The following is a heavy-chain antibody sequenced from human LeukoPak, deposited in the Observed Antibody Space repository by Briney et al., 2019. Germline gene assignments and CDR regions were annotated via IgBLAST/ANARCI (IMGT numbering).Heavy chain of an antibody. D-gene: IGHD1-7*01. J-gene: IGHJ4*02. CDR1: GGTFSSYA. CDR3: ASERGITGTTQPFDY. CDR2: IIPIFGTA. Sequence: ASVKVSCKASGGTFSSYAISWVRQAPGQGLEWMGGIIPIFGTANYAQKFQGRVTITADESTSTAYMELSSLRSEGTAVYYCASERGITGTTQPFDYWGQGTLVTVSS. V-gene: IGHV1-69*13.